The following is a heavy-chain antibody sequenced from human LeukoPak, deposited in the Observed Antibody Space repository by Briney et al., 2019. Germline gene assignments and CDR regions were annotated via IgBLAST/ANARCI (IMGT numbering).Heavy chain of an antibody. J-gene: IGHJ6*02. CDR3: ARDIYYGSGTPMQYGMDL. D-gene: IGHD3-10*01. CDR2: ISSTGSTK. CDR1: GFTFTFSDYY. V-gene: IGHV3-11*01. Sequence: GGSLRLSCAASGFTFTFSDYYMSWIRQAPGKGLEWVSFISSTGSTKYYADSVEGRFTISRDNAKNSLYLQMNRLGAQDTAVHYCARDIYYGSGTPMQYGMDLWGPGTPVTVS.